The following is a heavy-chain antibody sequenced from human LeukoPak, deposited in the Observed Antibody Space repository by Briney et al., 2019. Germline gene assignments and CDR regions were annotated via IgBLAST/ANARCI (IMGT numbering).Heavy chain of an antibody. J-gene: IGHJ4*02. CDR1: GGSFSGYY. D-gene: IGHD6-19*01. Sequence: SETLSLTCAVYGGSFSGYYWSWIRQPPGKGLEWIGEINHSGSTNYNPSLKSRVTISVDTSKNQFSLKLSSVTAADTAVYYCATGRAVAGTGSDDYWGQGTLVTVSS. CDR2: INHSGST. CDR3: ATGRAVAGTGSDDY. V-gene: IGHV4-34*01.